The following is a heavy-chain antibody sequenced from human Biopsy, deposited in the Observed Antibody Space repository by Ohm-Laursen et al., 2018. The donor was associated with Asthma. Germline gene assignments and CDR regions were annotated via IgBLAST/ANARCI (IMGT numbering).Heavy chain of an antibody. CDR3: ARVQKSPGDRWFDP. CDR1: GYSFTDYH. Sequence: ASVKVSCKGSGYSFTDYHLHWVRQAPGEGLEWMGRINPNGGATIYAQKFQGRVTMTRDTSISTAYMELSRLTSDDTAVYYCARVQKSPGDRWFDPWGQGTLVTVSS. CDR2: INPNGGAT. J-gene: IGHJ5*02. V-gene: IGHV1-2*06. D-gene: IGHD7-27*01.